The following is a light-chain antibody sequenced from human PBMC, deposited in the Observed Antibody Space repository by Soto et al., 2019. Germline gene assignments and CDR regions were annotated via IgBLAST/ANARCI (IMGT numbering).Light chain of an antibody. V-gene: IGLV2-14*01. Sequence: QSALTQPASVSGSPGQSLTISCTGTSSDVGGYNYVSWYQQHPGKAPKLMIYEVSDRPSGVSIRFSGSNSGNTASLTISGLQAEDEADYYCSSYTSGSTLVFGTGTKLTVL. J-gene: IGLJ1*01. CDR1: SSDVGGYNY. CDR2: EVS. CDR3: SSYTSGSTLV.